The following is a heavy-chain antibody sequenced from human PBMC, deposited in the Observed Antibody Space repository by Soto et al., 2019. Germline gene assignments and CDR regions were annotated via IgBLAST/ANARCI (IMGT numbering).Heavy chain of an antibody. Sequence: PGGSLRLSCAAAGFPFNNYAMNWVRPAPGKGLEWVATISATGGSTYYADSVKGRFTISRDNSKNTLYLQMNGLRVEDTAVYYCAKDRLAGNFDYWGQGTQVTVLL. V-gene: IGHV3-23*01. CDR2: ISATGGST. J-gene: IGHJ4*02. CDR3: AKDRLAGNFDY. CDR1: GFPFNNYA.